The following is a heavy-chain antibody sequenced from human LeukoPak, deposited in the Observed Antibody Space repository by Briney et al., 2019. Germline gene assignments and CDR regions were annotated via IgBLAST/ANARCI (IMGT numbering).Heavy chain of an antibody. J-gene: IGHJ5*02. V-gene: IGHV3-7*01. CDR3: ARSLITIFGVSRFDP. CDR1: GFTFSSYW. CDR2: IKQDGSEK. Sequence: GGSLRLSCAASGFTFSSYWMSWVRQAPGKGLEWVANIKQDGSEKYYVDSVKGRFTISRDNAKNSLYLQMNSLRAEDTAVYYCARSLITIFGVSRFDPWGQGTLVTVSS. D-gene: IGHD3-3*01.